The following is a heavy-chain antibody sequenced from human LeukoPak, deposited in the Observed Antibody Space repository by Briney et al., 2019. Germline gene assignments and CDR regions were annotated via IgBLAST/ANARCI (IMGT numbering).Heavy chain of an antibody. Sequence: PGGSLRLSCAASGFSFSKAWMSWVRQAPGKGLEWVGRIKSKTDGGTTDYAAPVKGRFTISRDDSKNTLFLQVNSLKIEDTAVYYCTTVTLRPVGLWGQGTLVTVSS. CDR1: GFSFSKAW. CDR3: TTVTLRPVGL. J-gene: IGHJ4*02. CDR2: IKSKTDGGTT. D-gene: IGHD3-10*01. V-gene: IGHV3-15*05.